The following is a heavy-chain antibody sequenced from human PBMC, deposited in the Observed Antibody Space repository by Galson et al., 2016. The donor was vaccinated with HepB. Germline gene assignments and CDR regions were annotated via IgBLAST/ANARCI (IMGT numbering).Heavy chain of an antibody. V-gene: IGHV3-48*02. CDR1: GFTFSSYS. CDR3: ARDALYSGYDGLDY. J-gene: IGHJ4*02. Sequence: SLRLSCAASGFTFSSYSMNWVRQATGKGLEWVSYISSSSSTIYYADSVKGRFTISRDNAKTSLYLQMNSLRDEDTAVYYCARDALYSGYDGLDYWGQGTLVTVSS. D-gene: IGHD5-12*01. CDR2: ISSSSSTI.